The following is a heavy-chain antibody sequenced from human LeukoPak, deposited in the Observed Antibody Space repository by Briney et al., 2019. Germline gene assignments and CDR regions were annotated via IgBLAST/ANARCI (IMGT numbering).Heavy chain of an antibody. CDR2: ISAYNGKT. CDR3: ARVSSGYSSGWYAMDV. J-gene: IGHJ6*04. Sequence: ASVKVSCKASGYSFTNYGITWVRQAPGQGLEWMGWISAYNGKTNYAQKFQGRVTMTTDTSTSTAYMDLRSLRSDDTAVYYCARVSSGYSSGWYAMDVWGKGTTVTVSS. V-gene: IGHV1-18*04. D-gene: IGHD6-19*01. CDR1: GYSFTNYG.